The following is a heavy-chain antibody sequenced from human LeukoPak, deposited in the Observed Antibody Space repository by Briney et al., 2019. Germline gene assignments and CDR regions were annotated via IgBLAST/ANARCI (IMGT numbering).Heavy chain of an antibody. CDR3: ARSRTYGDYGRGLDY. V-gene: IGHV3-74*01. J-gene: IGHJ4*02. CDR1: GFISSSYW. CDR2: INTDGFST. D-gene: IGHD4-17*01. Sequence: GGSLRLSCAASGFISSSYWMHWVRQPPGKGLVYIACINTDGFSTSYADSVKGRFTISRDNAKNTLYPQMNSLRAEDTAVYYCARSRTYGDYGRGLDYWGQGTLVTVSS.